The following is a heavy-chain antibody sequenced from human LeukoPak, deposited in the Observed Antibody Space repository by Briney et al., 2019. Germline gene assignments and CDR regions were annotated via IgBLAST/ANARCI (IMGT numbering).Heavy chain of an antibody. CDR3: ARGYCGGDCYGD. Sequence: PGGSLRLSCAASGFTFSSYTMNWVRQAPGKGLEYVSSISSNSSHIYYADSVKGRFTISRDNTKSSLYLQMNSLRAEDMAVYYCARGYCGGDCYGDWGQGTLVTVSS. J-gene: IGHJ1*01. D-gene: IGHD2-21*02. V-gene: IGHV3-21*01. CDR1: GFTFSSYT. CDR2: ISSNSSHI.